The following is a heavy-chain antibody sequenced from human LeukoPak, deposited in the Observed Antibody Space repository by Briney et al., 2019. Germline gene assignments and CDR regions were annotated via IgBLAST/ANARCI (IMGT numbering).Heavy chain of an antibody. D-gene: IGHD4-17*01. J-gene: IGHJ4*02. V-gene: IGHV5-51*01. Sequence: GESLKISCKGSGYSFANYWIGWVRQMPGKGLEWMGFIYPGDSDARYSPSFQGQVTLSADKSINTAYLQWSSLRASDTAMYYCATKLHGDYFDYWGQGSLVTVS. CDR1: GYSFANYW. CDR2: IYPGDSDA. CDR3: ATKLHGDYFDY.